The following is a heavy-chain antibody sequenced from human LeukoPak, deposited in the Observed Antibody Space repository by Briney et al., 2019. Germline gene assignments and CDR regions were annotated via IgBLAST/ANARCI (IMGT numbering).Heavy chain of an antibody. CDR2: ISYDGGNK. D-gene: IGHD3-9*01. CDR3: ARGGSRYYDILTGYRDYYYYGMDV. CDR1: GFTFSSYA. Sequence: GGSLRLSCAASGFTFSSYAMHWVRQAPGKGLEWVAVISYDGGNKYYADSVKGRFTISRDNSKNTLYLQMNSLRAEDTAVYYCARGGSRYYDILTGYRDYYYYGMDVWGQGTTVTVSS. V-gene: IGHV3-30-3*01. J-gene: IGHJ6*02.